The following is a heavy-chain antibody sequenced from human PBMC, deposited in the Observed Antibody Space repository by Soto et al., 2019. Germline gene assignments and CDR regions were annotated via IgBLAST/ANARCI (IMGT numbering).Heavy chain of an antibody. CDR1: GGSFSGYY. Sequence: PSETLSLACAVYGGSFSGYYWSWIRQPPGKRLEWIGEINHSGSTNYNPSLKSRVTISVDTSKNQFSLKLSSVTAADTAVYYCARVGYSSSPGGWFDPWGQGXLVTVSS. J-gene: IGHJ5*02. V-gene: IGHV4-34*01. CDR2: INHSGST. D-gene: IGHD6-13*01. CDR3: ARVGYSSSPGGWFDP.